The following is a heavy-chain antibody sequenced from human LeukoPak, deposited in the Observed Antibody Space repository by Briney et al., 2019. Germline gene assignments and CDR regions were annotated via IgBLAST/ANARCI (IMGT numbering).Heavy chain of an antibody. Sequence: QPGGSLRLSCAASGFTFRTYAMSWVRQAPGKGLEWVSAVRGSGSGTYYADSVKGRFTISRDNSKNTLYLQMNSLRAEDTAIYYCAKTSRVNSAYDSPFDYWGQGTLVTVSS. J-gene: IGHJ4*02. V-gene: IGHV3-23*01. D-gene: IGHD5-12*01. CDR3: AKTSRVNSAYDSPFDY. CDR1: GFTFRTYA. CDR2: VRGSGSGT.